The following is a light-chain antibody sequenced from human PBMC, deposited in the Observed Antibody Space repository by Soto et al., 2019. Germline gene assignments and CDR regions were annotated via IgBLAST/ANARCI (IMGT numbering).Light chain of an antibody. CDR1: SSNIGNDY. Sequence: QSVLTQPPSVSAAPGQKVTLSCSGSSSNIGNDYVSWYQQLPGTAPKLLIYDNHNRPSGIPDRFSGSKSGTSATLGITGLQTGDEADYYCGTWDSSLSAYVFGTGTKLTVL. V-gene: IGLV1-51*01. CDR2: DNH. J-gene: IGLJ1*01. CDR3: GTWDSSLSAYV.